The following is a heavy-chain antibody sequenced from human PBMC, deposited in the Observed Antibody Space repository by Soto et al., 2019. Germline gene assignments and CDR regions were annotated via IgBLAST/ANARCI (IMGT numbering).Heavy chain of an antibody. CDR2: ISGSGGST. V-gene: IGHV3-23*01. CDR3: AKGPGIAAAVNNWFDP. J-gene: IGHJ5*02. CDR1: GFTFSSYA. D-gene: IGHD6-13*01. Sequence: GGSLRVSWAASGFTFSSYAMSWVRQAPGKGLEWVSAISGSGGSTYYADSVKGRFTISRDNSKNTLYLQMNSLRAEDTAVYYCAKGPGIAAAVNNWFDPWGQGTLVTVSS.